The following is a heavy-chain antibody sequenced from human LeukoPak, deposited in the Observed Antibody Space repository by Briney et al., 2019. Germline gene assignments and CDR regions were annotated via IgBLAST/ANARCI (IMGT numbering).Heavy chain of an antibody. CDR2: IIPIFGTA. J-gene: IGHJ4*02. CDR3: ARKDDSSGYYWFYFDY. CDR1: GGTFCSYA. D-gene: IGHD3-22*01. V-gene: IGHV1-69*13. Sequence: SVKVSCKASGGTFCSYAISWVRQAPGQGLEWMGGIIPIFGTANYAQKFQGRVTITADESTSTAYMELSSLRSEDTAVYYCARKDDSSGYYWFYFDYWGQGTLVTVSS.